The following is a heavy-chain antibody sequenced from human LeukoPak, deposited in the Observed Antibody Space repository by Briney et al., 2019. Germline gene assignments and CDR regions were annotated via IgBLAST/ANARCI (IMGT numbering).Heavy chain of an antibody. CDR1: GYTSTSYS. Sequence: ASVKVSCKPSGYTSTSYSITWVRQAPGQGLEWMGWISAYNGNTNYAQKLQGRVIMTTDTSTSTAYMELRSLRSDDTAVYYCARGGSSWYLFDYWGQGTLVTVSS. D-gene: IGHD6-13*01. CDR3: ARGGSSWYLFDY. V-gene: IGHV1-18*01. CDR2: ISAYNGNT. J-gene: IGHJ4*02.